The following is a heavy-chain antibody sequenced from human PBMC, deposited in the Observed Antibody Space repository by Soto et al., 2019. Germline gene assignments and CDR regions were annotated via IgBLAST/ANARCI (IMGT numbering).Heavy chain of an antibody. CDR3: ARGAPDSNGSPCDH. CDR2: IYPAGHT. J-gene: IGHJ4*01. D-gene: IGHD3-22*01. Sequence: EVQLVESGGGLVKPGGSLRLSCAASGFTVSSHYMAWVRLTPGIGLEWVSLIYPAGHTYYRDSVKGRFTISRDNSKNTLSLHIDSLRAEDAAVYFCARGAPDSNGSPCDHWGQGTRVTMSS. V-gene: IGHV3-53*01. CDR1: GFTVSSHY.